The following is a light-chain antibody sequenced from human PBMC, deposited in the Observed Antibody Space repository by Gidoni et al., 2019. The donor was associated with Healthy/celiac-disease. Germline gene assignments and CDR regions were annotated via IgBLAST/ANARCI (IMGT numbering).Light chain of an antibody. V-gene: IGKV1-33*01. CDR3: QQCDNPPLYT. CDR2: DAS. CDR1: HDISSY. Sequence: IQMTQSPSSLSASVGDRVTITCQASHDISSYLNWYQQKPGKAPKLLIYDASNLETGVPSRFSGSGSGTDFTFTISSLQPEDNATYYCQQCDNPPLYTFGQGTKLEIK. J-gene: IGKJ2*01.